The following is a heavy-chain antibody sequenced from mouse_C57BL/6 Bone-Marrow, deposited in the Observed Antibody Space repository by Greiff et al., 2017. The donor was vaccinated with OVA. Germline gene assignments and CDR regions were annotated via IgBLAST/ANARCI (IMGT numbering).Heavy chain of an antibody. V-gene: IGHV1-55*01. D-gene: IGHD1-1*01. CDR2: IYPGSGST. CDR1: GYTFTSYW. Sequence: QVHVKQPGAELVKPGASVKMSCKASGYTFTSYWITWVKQRPGQGLEWIGDIYPGSGSTNYNEKFKSKATLTVDTSSSTAYMQLSSLTSEDSAAYYCARGGLLEAWFAYWGQGTLVTVSA. J-gene: IGHJ3*01. CDR3: ARGGLLEAWFAY.